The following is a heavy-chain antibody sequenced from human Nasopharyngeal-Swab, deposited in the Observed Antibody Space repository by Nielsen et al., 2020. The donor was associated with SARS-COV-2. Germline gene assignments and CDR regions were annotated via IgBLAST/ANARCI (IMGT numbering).Heavy chain of an antibody. CDR1: GGSISSYY. D-gene: IGHD5-12*01. CDR3: ARTTPTTPFDS. J-gene: IGHJ4*02. CDR2: IYYSGST. Sequence: SETLSLTCTVPGGSISSYYWSWIRQPPGKGLEWIGHIYYSGSTNYNPSLKSRVTISVDTSKDQFSLKLNSVTAADTAMYFCARTTPTTPFDSWGQGTLVAVSS. V-gene: IGHV4-59*13.